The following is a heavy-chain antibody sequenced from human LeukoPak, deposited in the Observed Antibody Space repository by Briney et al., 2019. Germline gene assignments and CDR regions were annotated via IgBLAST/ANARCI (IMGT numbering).Heavy chain of an antibody. Sequence: GGSLRLSCAASGFTFGDSVLHWVRHPPGKGLEWVSLISGDGGSAKYADSVKGRFAISRDNSKNSLFLQLNSLRTEDTALYYCVKGAYCSGGGCYDWFASWGQGTLVTVSS. D-gene: IGHD2-15*01. CDR3: VKGAYCSGGGCYDWFAS. V-gene: IGHV3-43*02. CDR1: GFTFGDSV. J-gene: IGHJ5*01. CDR2: ISGDGGSA.